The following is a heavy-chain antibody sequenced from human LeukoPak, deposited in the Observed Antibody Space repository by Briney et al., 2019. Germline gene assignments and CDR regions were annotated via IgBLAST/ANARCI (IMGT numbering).Heavy chain of an antibody. CDR3: AELGITMIGGV. Sequence: PGGSLRLSCAASGFTFGGYYMSWLRQAPGKGLEWVSYISSSSSTIYYADSVKGRFTISRDNAKNSLYLQMNSLRAEDTAVYYCAELGITMIGGVWGKGTTVTISS. CDR1: GFTFGGYY. J-gene: IGHJ6*04. D-gene: IGHD3-10*02. CDR2: ISSSSSTI. V-gene: IGHV3-48*01.